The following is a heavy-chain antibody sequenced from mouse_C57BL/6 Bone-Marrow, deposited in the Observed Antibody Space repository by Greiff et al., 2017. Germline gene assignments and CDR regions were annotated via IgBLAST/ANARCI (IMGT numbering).Heavy chain of an antibody. CDR3: ARRITTVDWYFDV. CDR1: GYTFTSYW. Sequence: QVQLQQPGAELVKPGASVKLSCKASGYTFTSYWMHWVKQRPGQGLEWIGMNHPNSGSTNYNEKFKSKATLTVDKSSSTAYMQLSSLTSEDSAVYYCARRITTVDWYFDVWGTGTTVTVSS. D-gene: IGHD1-1*01. V-gene: IGHV1-64*01. J-gene: IGHJ1*03. CDR2: NHPNSGST.